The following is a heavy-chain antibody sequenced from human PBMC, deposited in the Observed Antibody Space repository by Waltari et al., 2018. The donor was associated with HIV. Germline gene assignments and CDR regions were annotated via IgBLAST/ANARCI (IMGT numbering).Heavy chain of an antibody. D-gene: IGHD1-26*01. CDR2: IYYSGST. CDR3: ARHGDSGSPWGENWFDP. V-gene: IGHV4-39*01. CDR1: GGSISSSSYY. J-gene: IGHJ5*02. Sequence: QLQLQESGPGLVKPSETLSLTCTVSGGSISSSSYYWGWIRQPPGKGLEWIGSIYYSGSTYYNPSLKSRVTISVDTSKNQFSLKLSSVTAADTAVYYCARHGDSGSPWGENWFDPWGQGTLVTVSS.